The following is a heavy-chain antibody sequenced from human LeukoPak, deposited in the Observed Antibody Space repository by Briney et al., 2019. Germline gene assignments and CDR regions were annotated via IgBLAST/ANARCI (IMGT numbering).Heavy chain of an antibody. V-gene: IGHV1-69*05. J-gene: IGHJ4*02. CDR3: ARAQYYYDSSGYYYPDYFDY. D-gene: IGHD3-22*01. CDR2: IIPFFGTA. CDR1: GGTFSSYA. Sequence: GASVKVSCKASGGTFSSYAISWVRQAPGQGLEWMGGIIPFFGTANYAQEFQGRWTITTDESTRKAYKELISLRYEDTAVYYCARAQYYYDSSGYYYPDYFDYWGQGTLVTVSS.